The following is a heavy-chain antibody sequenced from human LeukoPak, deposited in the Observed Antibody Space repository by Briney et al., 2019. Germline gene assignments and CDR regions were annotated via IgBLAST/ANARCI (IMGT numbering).Heavy chain of an antibody. V-gene: IGHV3-21*01. Sequence: GGSQRLSCAASGFTFSSYSMNWVRQAPGKGLEWVSSISSFSRYIYYADSVKGRFTISRDNARNSLYLQMNNLRPEDTAVYYCAKSGKILGYWGQGTLVTVSS. J-gene: IGHJ4*02. CDR2: ISSFSRYI. CDR1: GFTFSSYS. D-gene: IGHD2-2*03. CDR3: AKSGKILGY.